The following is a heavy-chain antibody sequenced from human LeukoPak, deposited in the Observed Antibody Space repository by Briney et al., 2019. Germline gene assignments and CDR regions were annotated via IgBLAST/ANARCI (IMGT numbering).Heavy chain of an antibody. CDR3: ARDIGGSYTVIDY. V-gene: IGHV3-48*04. J-gene: IGHJ4*02. D-gene: IGHD1-26*01. Sequence: PGGSLRLSCAASGFSFSSYSMNWVRQAPGKGLEWVSFISAGGGNRNYADSVKGRFTISRDNAKNSLYLQMNSLRAEDTAVYYCARDIGGSYTVIDYCGQRTLVTVS. CDR2: ISAGGGNR. CDR1: GFSFSSYS.